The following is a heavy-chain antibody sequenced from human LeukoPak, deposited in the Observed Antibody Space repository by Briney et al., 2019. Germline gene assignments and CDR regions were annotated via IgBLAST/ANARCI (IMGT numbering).Heavy chain of an antibody. V-gene: IGHV5-51*03. CDR3: ARCTGIAAAGCDC. Sequence: GESLKISCKGSGYSFTSYWIGWVRQMPGKGLEWMGIIYPGDSDTRYSPSFQGQVTISADKSISTAYLQWSSLKASDTAMYYWARCTGIAAAGCDCWGQGTLVTVSS. CDR1: GYSFTSYW. CDR2: IYPGDSDT. J-gene: IGHJ4*02. D-gene: IGHD6-13*01.